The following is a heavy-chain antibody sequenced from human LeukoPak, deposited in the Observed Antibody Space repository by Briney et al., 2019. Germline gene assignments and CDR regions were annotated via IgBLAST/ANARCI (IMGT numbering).Heavy chain of an antibody. CDR1: GFRFSDYY. CDR2: ISHSAATV. J-gene: IGHJ4*02. Sequence: PGGSLRLSCTASGFRFSDYYVNWFRQTSGKGPEWLSYISHSAATVQYADSVRGRFTVSRDNRKNTLYLQMNNLRVEDTAVYYCARDGAYDDASGYRADFWGQGTLVTVSS. D-gene: IGHD3-22*01. V-gene: IGHV3-11*01. CDR3: ARDGAYDDASGYRADF.